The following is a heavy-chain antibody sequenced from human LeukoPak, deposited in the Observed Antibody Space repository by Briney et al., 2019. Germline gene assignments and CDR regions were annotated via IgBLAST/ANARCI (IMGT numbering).Heavy chain of an antibody. CDR3: ARAESGAAASIDY. CDR1: GGSISSSSYY. Sequence: SETLSLTCTASGGSISSSSYYWGWIRQPPGKGLEWIGSIYYSGSTYYNPSLKSRVTISVDTSKNQFSLKLSSVTAADTAVYYCARAESGAAASIDYWGQGTLVTVSS. D-gene: IGHD6-13*01. J-gene: IGHJ4*02. CDR2: IYYSGST. V-gene: IGHV4-39*07.